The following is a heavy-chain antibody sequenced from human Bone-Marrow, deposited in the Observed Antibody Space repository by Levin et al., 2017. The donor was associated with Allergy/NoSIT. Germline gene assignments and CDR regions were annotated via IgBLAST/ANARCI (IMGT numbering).Heavy chain of an antibody. Sequence: GGSLRLSCAASGFTFSSYAMHWVRQAPGKGLEWVAVISYDGSNKYYADSVKGRFTISRDNSKNTLYLQMNSLRAEDTAVYYCARDQFRPIAAAGELDYWGQGTLVTVSS. CDR3: ARDQFRPIAAAGELDY. V-gene: IGHV3-30-3*01. D-gene: IGHD6-13*01. CDR2: ISYDGSNK. J-gene: IGHJ4*02. CDR1: GFTFSSYA.